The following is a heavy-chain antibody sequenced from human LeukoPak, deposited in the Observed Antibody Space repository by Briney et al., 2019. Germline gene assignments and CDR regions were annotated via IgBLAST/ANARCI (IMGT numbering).Heavy chain of an antibody. V-gene: IGHV3-43D*03. CDR1: GFTFDGYA. CDR2: ISWDGGST. J-gene: IGHJ4*02. D-gene: IGHD3-10*01. CDR3: AKDIQTGVVRGVMEY. Sequence: GGSLRLSCAASGFTFDGYAMHWVRQAPGKGLEWVSLISWDGGSTYYADSVKGRFTISRDNSKNSLYLQMNSLRAEDTALYYCAKDIQTGVVRGVMEYWGQGTLVTVSS.